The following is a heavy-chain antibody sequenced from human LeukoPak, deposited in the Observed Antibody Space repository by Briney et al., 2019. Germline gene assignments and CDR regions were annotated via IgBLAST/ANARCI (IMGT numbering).Heavy chain of an antibody. V-gene: IGHV3-23*01. CDR1: GFTFSSYA. CDR3: AKDRYYYDSSGYWNYWYFDL. Sequence: PGGSLRLSCAASGFTFSSYAMSWVRQAPGKGLEWVSAISGSGGSTCYADSVKGRFTISRDNSKNTLYLQMNSLRVEDTAVYYCAKDRYYYDSSGYWNYWYFDLWGRGTLVTVSS. J-gene: IGHJ2*01. D-gene: IGHD3-22*01. CDR2: ISGSGGST.